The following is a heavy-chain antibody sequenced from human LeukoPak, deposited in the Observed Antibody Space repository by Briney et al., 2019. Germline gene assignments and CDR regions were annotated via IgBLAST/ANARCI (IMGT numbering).Heavy chain of an antibody. CDR1: GGSFSGYY. D-gene: IGHD6-19*01. V-gene: IGHV4-34*01. CDR2: INHSGST. J-gene: IGHJ6*03. CDR3: ANGYSSGWYREGYYMDV. Sequence: SETLSLTCAVYGGSFSGYYWSWIRQPPGKGLEWIGEINHSGSTNYNPSLKSRVTISVDTSKNQFSLKLSSVTAADTAVYYCANGYSSGWYREGYYMDVWGKGTTVTVSS.